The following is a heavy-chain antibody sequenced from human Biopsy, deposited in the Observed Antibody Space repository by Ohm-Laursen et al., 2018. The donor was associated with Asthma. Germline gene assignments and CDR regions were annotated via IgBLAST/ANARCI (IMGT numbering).Heavy chain of an antibody. CDR3: TRHNDY. V-gene: IGHV2-70*04. CDR2: IDWEEDK. D-gene: IGHD1-14*01. Sequence: TQTLTLTCSFSGFSLSSSGATVNWIRQPPGKALEWLARIDWEEDKFYSTFLRTRLTISKGSSKDQVVLTMTNMGPVGAATYYCTRHNDYWGPGILVTVSS. CDR1: GFSLSSSGAT. J-gene: IGHJ4*02.